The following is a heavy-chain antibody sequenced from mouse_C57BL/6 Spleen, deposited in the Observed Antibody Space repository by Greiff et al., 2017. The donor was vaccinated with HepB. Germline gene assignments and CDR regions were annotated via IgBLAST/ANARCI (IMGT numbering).Heavy chain of an antibody. J-gene: IGHJ2*01. CDR1: GFTFSSYT. D-gene: IGHD1-2*01. Sequence: EVKLMESGGGLVKPGGSLKLSCAASGFTFSSYTMSWVRQTPEKRLEWVATISGGGGNTYYPDSVKGRFTISRDNAKNTLYLQMSSLRSEDTALYYCARRVTTAHYFDYWGQGTTLTVSS. V-gene: IGHV5-9*01. CDR2: ISGGGGNT. CDR3: ARRVTTAHYFDY.